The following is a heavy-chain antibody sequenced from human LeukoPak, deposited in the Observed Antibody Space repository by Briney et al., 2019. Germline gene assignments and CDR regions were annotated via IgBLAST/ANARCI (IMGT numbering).Heavy chain of an antibody. CDR1: GFTFSSYG. D-gene: IGHD2-2*02. CDR2: ISYDGSNK. V-gene: IGHV3-30*03. Sequence: PGGSLRLSCAASGFTFSSYGMHWVRQAPGKGLEWVAVISYDGSNKYYADSVKGRFTISRDNSKNMLYLQMNSLRAEDTAVYYCARPRPKVPAAIPFDYWGQGTLVTVSS. CDR3: ARPRPKVPAAIPFDY. J-gene: IGHJ4*02.